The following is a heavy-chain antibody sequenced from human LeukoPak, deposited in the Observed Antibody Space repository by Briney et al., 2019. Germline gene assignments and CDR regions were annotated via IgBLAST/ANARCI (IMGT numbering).Heavy chain of an antibody. CDR3: ARGGDDDMATATRN. V-gene: IGHV3-30*02. CDR1: GFTFSSYG. Sequence: GGSLRLSCAASGFTFSSYGMSWVRQAPGKGLEWVAFIRYDGSNKYYADSVKGRFTISRDNSKNTLYLQMNSLRAEDTAVYYCARGGDDDMATATRNWGQGTLVTVSS. J-gene: IGHJ4*02. D-gene: IGHD5-24*01. CDR2: IRYDGSNK.